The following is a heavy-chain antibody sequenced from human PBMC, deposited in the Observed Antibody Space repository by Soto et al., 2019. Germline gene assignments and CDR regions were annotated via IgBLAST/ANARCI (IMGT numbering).Heavy chain of an antibody. CDR1: GGSVSSSSYY. Sequence: QLQLQESGPGLVKPSETLSLTCTVSGGSVSSSSYYWGWVRQPPGKGLEWIGSVYYSGSTYYNPSLESRVTISVDKSKNQFSLKLMSLSAADTAVYYCGRLEGLVTISYHFDYWGQGALVTVSS. CDR3: GRLEGLVTISYHFDY. CDR2: VYYSGST. J-gene: IGHJ4*02. D-gene: IGHD3-9*01. V-gene: IGHV4-39*01.